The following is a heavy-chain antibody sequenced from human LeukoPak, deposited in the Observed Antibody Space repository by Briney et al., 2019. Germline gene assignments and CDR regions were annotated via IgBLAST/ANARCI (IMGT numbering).Heavy chain of an antibody. CDR3: AREAGITMVRGVSHDAFDI. D-gene: IGHD3-10*01. Sequence: NPSETLSLTCTVSGGSISSGNHFWGWIRQPPGKGLEWIGIIYYSGRTYFNPSLKSRVTMSVDTSKNQFSLKLSSVTAADTAVYYCAREAGITMVRGVSHDAFDIWGQGTMVTVSS. CDR2: IYYSGRT. V-gene: IGHV4-39*07. J-gene: IGHJ3*02. CDR1: GGSISSGNHF.